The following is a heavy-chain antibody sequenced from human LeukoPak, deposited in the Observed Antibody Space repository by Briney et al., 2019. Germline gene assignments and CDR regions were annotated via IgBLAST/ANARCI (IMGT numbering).Heavy chain of an antibody. CDR1: GFTFDDYA. CDR2: ISWNSGSI. J-gene: IGHJ4*02. D-gene: IGHD5-24*01. CDR3: ARDGVRDGLYFDY. Sequence: GGSLRLSCAASGFTFDDYAMHWVRQAPGKGLEWVSGISWNSGSIGYADSVKGRFTISRDNAKNSLYLQMNSLRAEDTAVYYCARDGVRDGLYFDYWGQGTLVTVSS. V-gene: IGHV3-9*01.